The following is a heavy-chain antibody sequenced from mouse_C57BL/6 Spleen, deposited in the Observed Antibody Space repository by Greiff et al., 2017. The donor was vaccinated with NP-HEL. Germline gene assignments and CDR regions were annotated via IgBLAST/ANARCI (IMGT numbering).Heavy chain of an antibody. CDR2: IYPRDGST. Sequence: QVQLQQSGPELVKPGASVKLSCKASGYTFTSYDINWVKQRPGQGLEWIGWIYPRDGSTKYNEKFKGKATLTVDTSSSTAYMELHSLTSEDSAVYFCARSGISWDERGFAYWGQGTLVTVSA. CDR3: ARSGISWDERGFAY. J-gene: IGHJ3*01. V-gene: IGHV1-85*01. CDR1: GYTFTSYD. D-gene: IGHD4-1*01.